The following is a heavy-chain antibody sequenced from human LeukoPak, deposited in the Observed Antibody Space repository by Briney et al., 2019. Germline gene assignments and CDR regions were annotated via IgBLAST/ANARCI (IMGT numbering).Heavy chain of an antibody. V-gene: IGHV4-34*01. CDR1: GGSFSGYY. CDR3: ARGAALAIDY. Sequence: SETLSLTCAVYGGSFSGYYWSWIRQPPGKGLEWIGEINHSGSTNYNPSLKSRVTISVDTSKNQFSLELSSVTAADTAVYYCARGAALAIDYWGRGALVTVSS. J-gene: IGHJ4*02. D-gene: IGHD2-15*01. CDR2: INHSGST.